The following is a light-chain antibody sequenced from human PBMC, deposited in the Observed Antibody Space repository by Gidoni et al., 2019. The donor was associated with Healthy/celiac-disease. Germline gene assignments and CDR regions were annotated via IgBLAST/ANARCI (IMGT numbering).Light chain of an antibody. J-gene: IGKJ1*01. CDR1: QSVSTSY. Sequence: EIVLTQSPGTLSLSPWESATLSCRGSQSVSTSYLAWYQQKPGQAPRLLIYDASSRATGLPDRFSGSGAGADFTLTISRLEQEDVAVYYCQQYGSSPRTFGQXTKVEIK. V-gene: IGKV3-20*01. CDR3: QQYGSSPRT. CDR2: DAS.